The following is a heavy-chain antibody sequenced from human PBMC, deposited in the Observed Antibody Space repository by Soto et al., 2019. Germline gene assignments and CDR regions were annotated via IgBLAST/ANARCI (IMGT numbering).Heavy chain of an antibody. CDR2: INHSGST. CDR3: XRAGTVCSTSCYLGDYXDY. Sequence: QVQLQQWGAGLLKPSETLSLTCAVYGGSFSGYYWSWIRQPPGKGLEWIGEINHSGSTNYNPSLXSRXXXXXXXXXXXXXXXXXXXXXXXXXXXXXXRAGTVCSTSCYLGDYXDYWGQGTLVTVSS. D-gene: IGHD2-2*01. J-gene: IGHJ4*02. V-gene: IGHV4-34*01. CDR1: GGSFSGYY.